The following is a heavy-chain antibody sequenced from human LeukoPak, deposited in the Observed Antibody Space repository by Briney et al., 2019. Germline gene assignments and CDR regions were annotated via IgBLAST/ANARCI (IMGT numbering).Heavy chain of an antibody. CDR1: GGSISSSSYY. V-gene: IGHV4-39*07. CDR2: IYYSGST. CDR3: ARDRIRGPFDY. Sequence: PSETLSLTCTVSGGSISSSSYYWGWIRQPPGKGLEWIGSIYYSGSTYYNPSHKSRVTISVDTSKNQFSLKLSSVTAADTAVYYCARDRIRGPFDYWGQGTLVTVSS. D-gene: IGHD2-21*01. J-gene: IGHJ4*02.